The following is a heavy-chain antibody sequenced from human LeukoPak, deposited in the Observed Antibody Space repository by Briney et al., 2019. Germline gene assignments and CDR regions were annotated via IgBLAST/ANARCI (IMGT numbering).Heavy chain of an antibody. CDR1: GFTFSTYW. J-gene: IGHJ4*02. V-gene: IGHV3-74*01. D-gene: IGHD2-21*02. CDR3: ARGDSTLGDY. CDR2: ITPDGSST. Sequence: GGSLRLSCAASGFTFSTYWMHWGRHAPGKGLVWVSRITPDGSSTSHADSVKGRFTISRDNAKNTLYLQMNSLRTEDTAVYYCARGDSTLGDYWGQGALVTVSS.